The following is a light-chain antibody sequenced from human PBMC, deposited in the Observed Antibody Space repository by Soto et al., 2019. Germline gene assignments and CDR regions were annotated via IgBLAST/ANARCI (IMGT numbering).Light chain of an antibody. Sequence: EIVLTQSPATLSLSPGERATLSCMASQSVSRDLACYQQRPGQAPRLLIYGASIRATGIPARFSGSGSGTEFTLTITSLQSEDFAVYYCQQYNNWPPWTFGQGTKVDIK. CDR3: QQYNNWPPWT. CDR2: GAS. J-gene: IGKJ1*01. CDR1: QSVSRD. V-gene: IGKV3-15*01.